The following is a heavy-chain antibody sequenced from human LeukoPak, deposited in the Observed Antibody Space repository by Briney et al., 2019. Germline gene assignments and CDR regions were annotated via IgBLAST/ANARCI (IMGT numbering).Heavy chain of an antibody. CDR1: GFTVSSNY. D-gene: IGHD4-23*01. CDR2: IYSGGST. V-gene: IGHV3-66*01. J-gene: IGHJ6*02. CDR3: ARAEDYGGYGMDV. Sequence: PGRSLRLSCAASGFTVSSNYMSWVRQAPGKGLEWVSVIYSGGSTYYADSVKGRFTISRDNSKNTLYLQMNSLRAEDTAVYYCARAEDYGGYGMDVWGQGTTVTVSS.